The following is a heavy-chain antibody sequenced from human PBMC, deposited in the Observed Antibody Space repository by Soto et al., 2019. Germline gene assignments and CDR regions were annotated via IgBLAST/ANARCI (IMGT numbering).Heavy chain of an antibody. Sequence: LRLSCAASGXSFSSYRMSWVRQAPGKGLEWVANIKQDGSEIYYVDSVKGRFTVSRDNAKNSLYLQVNSLRAEDTAVYYCARQSNWFGRDNRYYHAMDVWGQGTTVTVSS. CDR1: GXSFSSYR. J-gene: IGHJ6*02. CDR2: IKQDGSEI. V-gene: IGHV3-7*01. D-gene: IGHD3-10*01. CDR3: ARQSNWFGRDNRYYHAMDV.